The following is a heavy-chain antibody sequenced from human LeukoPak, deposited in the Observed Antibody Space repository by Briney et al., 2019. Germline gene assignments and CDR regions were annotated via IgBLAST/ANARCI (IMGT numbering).Heavy chain of an antibody. CDR3: ATGDYFSNGDIVVVPAAFDP. CDR2: ISYDGSNK. CDR1: GFTFSSYG. Sequence: GRSLRLSCAASGFTFSSYGMHWVRQAPGKGLEWVAAISYDGSNKYYADSVKGRFTISRDNSKNTLYLQMNSLRAEDTAVYYCATGDYFSNGDIVVVPAAFDPWGQGTLVTVSS. D-gene: IGHD2-2*01. J-gene: IGHJ5*02. V-gene: IGHV3-30*03.